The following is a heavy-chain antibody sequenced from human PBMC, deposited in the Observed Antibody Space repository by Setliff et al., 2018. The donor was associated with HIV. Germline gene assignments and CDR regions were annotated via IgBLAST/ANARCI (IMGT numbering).Heavy chain of an antibody. CDR3: ARPAPLLGTAPANNAFDI. V-gene: IGHV1-69*10. CDR1: GGTFDNHA. J-gene: IGHJ3*02. Sequence: SVKVSCKASGGTFDNHAISWVRQAPGQGFEWMGGIIHILGIRNYAQKFQGRVIITTDESTGTAYMELSSLKDDDTAIYYCARPAPLLGTAPANNAFDIWGQGTTVTVSS. CDR2: IIHILGIR. D-gene: IGHD2-2*01.